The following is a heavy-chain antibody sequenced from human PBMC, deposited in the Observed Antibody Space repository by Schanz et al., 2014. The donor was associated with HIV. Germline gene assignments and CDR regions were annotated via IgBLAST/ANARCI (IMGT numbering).Heavy chain of an antibody. D-gene: IGHD2-15*01. V-gene: IGHV3-33*01. J-gene: IGHJ2*01. CDR3: ALSRPSGYGGSWYFDL. CDR2: IWYDGSNQ. Sequence: QVQLAESGGGVVQPGGSLRLSCAASGFTFSSFGMHWVRQAPGKGLEWVALIWYDGSNQYYADSVKGRFTISRDNSKNTLYLQMNSLRAEDTAVYYCALSRPSGYGGSWYFDLWGRGTLVAVSS. CDR1: GFTFSSFG.